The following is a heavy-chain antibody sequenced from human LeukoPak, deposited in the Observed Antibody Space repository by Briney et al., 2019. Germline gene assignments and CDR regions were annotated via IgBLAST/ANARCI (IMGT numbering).Heavy chain of an antibody. CDR2: ICWDGGST. CDR1: GFSFDVYA. V-gene: IGHV3-43D*03. J-gene: IGHJ4*02. CDR3: ARGGDTATDFDY. Sequence: GGSLRLSCAASGFSFDVYARRSGREAPGKGLEWVSLICWDGGSTYYADSVKGRFTISRDNSKNSLYLQMNRLRAEDTALYYCARGGDTATDFDYWGQGNLVTVSS. D-gene: IGHD5-18*01.